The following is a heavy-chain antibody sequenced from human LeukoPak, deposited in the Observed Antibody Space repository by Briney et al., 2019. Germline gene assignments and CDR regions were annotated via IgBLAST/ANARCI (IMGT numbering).Heavy chain of an antibody. CDR3: ARDHLIAAAGGGYYGMDV. CDR2: ISAYNGNT. Sequence: ASVKVSCKASAYTFTSYGISWARQAPGQGLEWMRWISAYNGNTNYAQKLQGRVTMTTDTSTSTAYMELRSLRSEDTAVYYCARDHLIAAAGGGYYGMDVWGQGTTVTVSS. D-gene: IGHD6-13*01. V-gene: IGHV1-18*01. J-gene: IGHJ6*02. CDR1: AYTFTSYG.